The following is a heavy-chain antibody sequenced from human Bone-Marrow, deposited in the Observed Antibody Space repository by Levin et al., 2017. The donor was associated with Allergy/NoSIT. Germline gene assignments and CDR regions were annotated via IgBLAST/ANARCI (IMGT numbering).Heavy chain of an antibody. J-gene: IGHJ3*01. CDR3: ARERTEVRTTEGGRDGFDV. Sequence: SGESLKISCKASGYTFNDYYIHWLRQAPGQGPEWLGRINPNNDFTNYAQTFQGRITMTRDTSISTASLELSRLRSDDTAVYYCARERTEVRTTEGGRDGFDVWGQGTMVTVSS. CDR2: INPNNDFT. CDR1: GYTFNDYY. D-gene: IGHD4-11*01. V-gene: IGHV1-2*06.